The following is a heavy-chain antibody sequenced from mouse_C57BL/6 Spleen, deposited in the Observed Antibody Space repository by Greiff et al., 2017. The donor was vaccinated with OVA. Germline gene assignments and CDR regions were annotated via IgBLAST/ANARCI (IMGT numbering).Heavy chain of an antibody. CDR2: INPGSGGT. CDR3: ARGYGSSAYAMDY. V-gene: IGHV1-54*01. J-gene: IGHJ4*01. D-gene: IGHD1-1*01. Sequence: QVQLKQSGVELVRPGTSVTVSCKASGYAFTNYLIEWVKQRPGQGLEWIGVINPGSGGTNYNEKFKGKATLTADQSSSTAYLQLRSLTSADSAFYFCARGYGSSAYAMDYWGQGTSVTVSS. CDR1: GYAFTNYL.